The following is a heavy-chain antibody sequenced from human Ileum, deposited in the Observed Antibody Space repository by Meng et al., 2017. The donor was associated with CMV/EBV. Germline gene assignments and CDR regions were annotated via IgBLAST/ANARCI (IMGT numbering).Heavy chain of an antibody. CDR2: ISYDGGDI. CDR3: ARDPSLTWVAKRPDY. Sequence: SGLPLNSNAMHWVRQVPGKGLEWVALISYDGGDIFYADPVKGRFTISKDNSKNTLYLEMTGLRREDTGLYYCARDPSLTWVAKRPDYWGQGTLVTVSS. D-gene: IGHD1-26*01. J-gene: IGHJ4*02. CDR1: GLPLNSNA. V-gene: IGHV3-30-3*01.